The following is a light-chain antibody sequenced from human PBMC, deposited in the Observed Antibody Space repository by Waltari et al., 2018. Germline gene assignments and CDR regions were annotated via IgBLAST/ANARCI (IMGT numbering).Light chain of an antibody. Sequence: EIVLTQSPGTLSLSPGARATLSCRASQRVTSPYLAWYQQKPGQAPRRLIYGASNRASGIPDRFSGSGSGTDYTLTISRLEPEDFAVYYCQQYGTSPRTFGPGTKLEIK. CDR3: QQYGTSPRT. CDR2: GAS. CDR1: QRVTSPY. V-gene: IGKV3-20*01. J-gene: IGKJ1*01.